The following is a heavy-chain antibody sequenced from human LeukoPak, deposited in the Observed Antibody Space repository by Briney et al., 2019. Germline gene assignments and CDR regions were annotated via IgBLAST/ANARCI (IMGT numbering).Heavy chain of an antibody. J-gene: IGHJ4*02. CDR1: GYTFTSYA. CDR2: INAGNGNT. D-gene: IGHD1-26*01. V-gene: IGHV1-3*01. CDR3: ARDPDGSYSGY. Sequence: ASVKVSCKASGYTFTSYAMHWVRQAPGQRLEWMGWINAGNGNTKYSQKFQGRVTITRDTSASTAYMELRSLRSDDTAVYYCARDPDGSYSGYWGQGTLVTVSS.